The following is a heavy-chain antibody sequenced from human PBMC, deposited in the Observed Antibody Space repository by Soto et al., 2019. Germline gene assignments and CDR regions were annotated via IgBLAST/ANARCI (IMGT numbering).Heavy chain of an antibody. Sequence: GGSLRLSCAASGFTFSSYAMSWVRQAPGKGLEWVSAISGSGGSTYYADSVKGRFTISRDNSKNTLYLQMNSLRAEDTAVYYCAKDPRYCSGGSCYPAAPTDYWGQGTLVTVSS. V-gene: IGHV3-23*01. CDR1: GFTFSSYA. J-gene: IGHJ4*02. CDR3: AKDPRYCSGGSCYPAAPTDY. D-gene: IGHD2-15*01. CDR2: ISGSGGST.